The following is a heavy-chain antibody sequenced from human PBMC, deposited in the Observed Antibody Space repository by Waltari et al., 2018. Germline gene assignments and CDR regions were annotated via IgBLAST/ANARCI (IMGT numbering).Heavy chain of an antibody. J-gene: IGHJ3*01. CDR3: TRVEVGSAGTFDV. Sequence: EVQLVESGGGLVQPGGSLRLSCAASGFTLRNYWMHWVRQAPGKGRVWVSRIDMDGRTKSYADSVKGRFTISRDNAKNTVYLQMDFLRDEDTAMYHCTRVEVGSAGTFDVWGQGTMVTVSS. D-gene: IGHD2-2*03. CDR1: GFTLRNYW. V-gene: IGHV3-74*01. CDR2: IDMDGRTK.